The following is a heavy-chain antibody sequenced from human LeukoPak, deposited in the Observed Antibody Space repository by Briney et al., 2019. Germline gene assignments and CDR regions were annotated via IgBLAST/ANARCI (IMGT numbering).Heavy chain of an antibody. CDR3: ARDARALTKYSSSENWFDP. Sequence: ASVKVSCKASGYTFTGYYMHWVRQAPGQGLEWMGWINPNSGGTNYAQKFQGRVTMTRDTSISTAYMELSRLRSDDTAAYYCARDARALTKYSSSENWFDPWGQGTLVTVSS. CDR1: GYTFTGYY. D-gene: IGHD6-13*01. CDR2: INPNSGGT. V-gene: IGHV1-2*02. J-gene: IGHJ5*02.